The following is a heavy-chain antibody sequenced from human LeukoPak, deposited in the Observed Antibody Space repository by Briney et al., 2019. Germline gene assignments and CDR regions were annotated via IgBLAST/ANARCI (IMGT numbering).Heavy chain of an antibody. CDR1: GGSISSYY. V-gene: IGHV4-59*01. CDR3: ARTPGRGGFDY. Sequence: SETLSLTCTVSGGSISSYYWSWIRHPPGKGLEWIAYIYYSGSTNYNPSLKSRVTISVDTSKNQFSLKLSSVTAADTAVYYCARTPGRGGFDYWGQGTLVTVSS. CDR2: IYYSGST. D-gene: IGHD3-10*01. J-gene: IGHJ4*02.